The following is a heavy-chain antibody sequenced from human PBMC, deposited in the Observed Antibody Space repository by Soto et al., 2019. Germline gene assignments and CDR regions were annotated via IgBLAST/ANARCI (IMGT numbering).Heavy chain of an antibody. CDR2: ITTTDDT. CDR3: ARGDPLNYGSHPYCHYYGMEV. Sequence: EALRLSCAASGFIFSSYDVHWVRQAPGKGLEWVSVITTTDDTYYAASVKGRFTISRENAENSLYLQMNSLRAEDAAVYYCARGDPLNYGSHPYCHYYGMEVWGRGTTGNVTS. D-gene: IGHD3-16*01. J-gene: IGHJ6*01. V-gene: IGHV3-13*01. CDR1: GFIFSSYD.